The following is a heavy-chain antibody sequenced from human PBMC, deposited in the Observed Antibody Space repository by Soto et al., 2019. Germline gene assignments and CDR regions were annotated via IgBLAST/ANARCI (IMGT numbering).Heavy chain of an antibody. D-gene: IGHD2-15*01. V-gene: IGHV4-30-4*01. CDR2: IYYSGST. J-gene: IGHJ3*02. CDR3: ARTKYCSGGSCYGLDAFDI. Sequence: PSETLSLTCTVSGGSISSCDYYWSWIRQPPGKGLEWIGYIYYSGSTYYNPSLKSRVTISVDTSKNQFSLKLSSVTAADTAVYYCARTKYCSGGSCYGLDAFDIWGQGTMVTVSS. CDR1: GGSISSCDYY.